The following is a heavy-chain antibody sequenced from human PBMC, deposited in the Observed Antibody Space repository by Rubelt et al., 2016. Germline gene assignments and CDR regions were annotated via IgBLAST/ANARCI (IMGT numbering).Heavy chain of an antibody. D-gene: IGHD7-27*01. J-gene: IGHJ6*02. CDR3: ARGRQNWGWDYYYGMDV. V-gene: IGHV4-34*01. CDR1: GGSFSGYY. Sequence: QVQLQQWGAGLLKPSETLSLTCAVYGGSFSGYYWSWIRQPPGKGLEWIGEINHSGSTNYNPSLKSRVTISVDTSKNQFSLKLSSVTAADTAVYYCARGRQNWGWDYYYGMDVWGQGTTVTVSS. CDR2: INHSGST.